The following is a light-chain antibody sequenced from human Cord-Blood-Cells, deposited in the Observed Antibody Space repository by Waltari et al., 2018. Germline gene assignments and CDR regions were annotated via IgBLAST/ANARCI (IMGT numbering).Light chain of an antibody. Sequence: DIQITQSPSSRSTSVGERVSITRRASQSISSYLNWYQQKPGKAPKLLIYAAASLQSGVPSRFSGSGSGTNFSLTISSMQPEDFATYYCQQSYSTQYSFGQGTKLEIK. V-gene: IGKV1-39*01. J-gene: IGKJ2*03. CDR3: QQSYSTQYS. CDR2: AAA. CDR1: QSISSY.